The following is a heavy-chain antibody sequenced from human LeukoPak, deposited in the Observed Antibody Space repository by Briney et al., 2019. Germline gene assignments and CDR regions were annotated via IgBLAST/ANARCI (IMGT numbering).Heavy chain of an antibody. J-gene: IGHJ4*02. CDR1: GYTVTSYG. D-gene: IGHD2-15*01. Sequence: ASVKVSCKASGYTVTSYGISWVRQAPGQGLEWMGWISAYNGNTNYAQKLQGRVTLTTDTSTSTAYMELRSLRSDDTAVYYCARKLGYCSGGSCYLCDYWGQGTLVTVSS. V-gene: IGHV1-18*01. CDR3: ARKLGYCSGGSCYLCDY. CDR2: ISAYNGNT.